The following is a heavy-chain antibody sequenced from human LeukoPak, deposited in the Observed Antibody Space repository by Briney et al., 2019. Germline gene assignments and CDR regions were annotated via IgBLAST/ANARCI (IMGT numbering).Heavy chain of an antibody. V-gene: IGHV4-34*01. J-gene: IGHJ4*02. CDR3: ARDRALGSGKYYFDY. D-gene: IGHD3-16*01. CDR1: GGSFSGYY. CDR2: INHSGST. Sequence: SETLSLTFAVYGGSFSGYYWSWIRQPPGKGLEWIGEINHSGSTNYNPSLKSRVTISLDTSKNQFSLKLSSVTAADTAVYFCARDRALGSGKYYFDYWGQGTLVTVSS.